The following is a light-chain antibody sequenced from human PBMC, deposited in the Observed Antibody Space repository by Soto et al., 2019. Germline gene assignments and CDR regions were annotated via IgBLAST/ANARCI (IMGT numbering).Light chain of an antibody. V-gene: IGKV3-20*01. Sequence: ENVLTQSPGTLSLSPGERATLSCRASQSVNRGFLAWYQQIPGQAPRLLIYAASSSATGTPDKFSGGGSGTDFTTTISRLEAEDAAVYYCQQYGSPPRTFGQGTKVDIK. J-gene: IGKJ1*01. CDR2: AAS. CDR3: QQYGSPPRT. CDR1: QSVNRGF.